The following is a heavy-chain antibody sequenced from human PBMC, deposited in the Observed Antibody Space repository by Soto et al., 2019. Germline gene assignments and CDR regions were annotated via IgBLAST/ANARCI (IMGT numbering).Heavy chain of an antibody. J-gene: IGHJ4*02. Sequence: EVQLVESGGGSVQPGGSLRLSCAASGFTFSSHWVHWVRQVPGKGLVWLSRINPDGTRTSYADSVKGRFAISRDNAENTVYLHMNSLRVEDSAAYYCARGGLGTFLLDYWGQGTLVSVSS. CDR2: INPDGTRT. CDR1: GFTFSSHW. CDR3: ARGGLGTFLLDY. V-gene: IGHV3-74*01. D-gene: IGHD3-16*01.